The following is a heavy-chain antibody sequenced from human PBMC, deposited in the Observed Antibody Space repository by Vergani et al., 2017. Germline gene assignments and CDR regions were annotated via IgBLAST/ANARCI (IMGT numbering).Heavy chain of an antibody. D-gene: IGHD6-13*01. CDR1: GFTFTSYG. CDR3: AIDRVPATGTYCFAY. CDR2: ISSDGSNK. Sequence: QVQLVESGGGVVQPGRSLRLSCAASGFTFTSYGMHWVRQAPGKGLEWVAVISSDGSNKFYADSVRGRFTISRDNSKSTLYLQMNSLRTEDTAVYYCAIDRVPATGTYCFAYWSQGSLVTVSS. V-gene: IGHV3-30*03. J-gene: IGHJ4*02.